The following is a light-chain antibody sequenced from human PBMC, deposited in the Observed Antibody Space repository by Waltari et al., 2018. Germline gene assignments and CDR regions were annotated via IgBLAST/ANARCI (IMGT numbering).Light chain of an antibody. CDR1: SSDIGGYNY. Sequence: QSALTQPASVSGSPGQSITISCTGTSSDIGGYNYLSWYQQHPGEVPKLMIYDVNKRPSGVSSRFSASKSGNTASLTISGLQAEDEADYYCSSFTSINTLIFGGGTKLTVL. CDR3: SSFTSINTLI. CDR2: DVN. J-gene: IGLJ2*01. V-gene: IGLV2-14*01.